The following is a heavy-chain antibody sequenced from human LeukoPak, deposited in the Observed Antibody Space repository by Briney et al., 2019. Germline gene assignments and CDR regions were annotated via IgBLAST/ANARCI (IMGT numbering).Heavy chain of an antibody. CDR2: INSDGSST. D-gene: IGHD2-2*01. V-gene: IGHV3-74*01. CDR1: GFTFSSYA. Sequence: GGSLRLSCAASGFTFSSYAMSWVRQAPGKGLVWVSRINSDGSSTSYADSVKGRFTISRDNAKNTLYLQMNSLRAEDTAVYYCARSYCSSTSCYYYYYYYMDVWGKGTTVTVSS. CDR3: ARSYCSSTSCYYYYYYYMDV. J-gene: IGHJ6*03.